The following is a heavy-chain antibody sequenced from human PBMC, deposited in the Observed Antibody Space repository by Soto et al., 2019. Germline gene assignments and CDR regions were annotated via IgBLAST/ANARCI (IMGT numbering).Heavy chain of an antibody. V-gene: IGHV5-10-1*03. D-gene: IGHD2-2*01. Sequence: EVQLVQSGTEVKKPGASLRISCKGSGYSFTSYWITWVRQMPGKGLEWMGRIDPSDSYTNYSPSFQGHVTISTDKSISTAYLQWSSLKASDTAIYYCARQNLTTSSDYWGQGTLVTVSS. CDR2: IDPSDSYT. CDR3: ARQNLTTSSDY. CDR1: GYSFTSYW. J-gene: IGHJ4*02.